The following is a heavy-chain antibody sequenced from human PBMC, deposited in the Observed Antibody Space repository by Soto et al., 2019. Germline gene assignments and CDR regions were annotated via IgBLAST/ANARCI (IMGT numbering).Heavy chain of an antibody. V-gene: IGHV3-48*01. D-gene: IGHD4-17*01. J-gene: IGHJ4*02. CDR1: GFTFSSYS. Sequence: EVQLVESGGGLVQPGGSLRLSCAASGFTFSSYSMNWVRQAPGKGLEWVSYISSSSSTIYYADSVKGRFTISRDNAKNSLYLQMNSLRAEDGAVYYCARGLNYGLFDYWGQGTLVTVSS. CDR2: ISSSSSTI. CDR3: ARGLNYGLFDY.